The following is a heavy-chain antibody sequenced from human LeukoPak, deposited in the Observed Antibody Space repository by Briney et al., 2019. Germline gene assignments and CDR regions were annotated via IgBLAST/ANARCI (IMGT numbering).Heavy chain of an antibody. V-gene: IGHV3-30*02. CDR3: AKDAGYCSSTSCYGRRGIDY. Sequence: PGGSLRLSCAASGFTFSSYGMHWVRQAPGKGLEWVAFIRYDGSNKYYADSVKGRFTISRDNSKNTLYLQMNSLRAEDTAVYYCAKDAGYCSSTSCYGRRGIDYWGQGTLVTVSS. CDR1: GFTFSSYG. D-gene: IGHD2-2*01. J-gene: IGHJ4*02. CDR2: IRYDGSNK.